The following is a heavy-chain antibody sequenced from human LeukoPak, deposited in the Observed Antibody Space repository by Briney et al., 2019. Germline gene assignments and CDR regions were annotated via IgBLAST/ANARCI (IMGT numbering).Heavy chain of an antibody. CDR2: IYTNGTT. CDR1: GGSISSYY. J-gene: IGHJ4*02. CDR3: ARLSTVTTSFDY. D-gene: IGHD4-17*01. V-gene: IGHV4-4*07. Sequence: PSETLSLTCTVSGGSISSYYRSWIRHPAGKGLEWIGRIYTNGTTHYNPSLMSRVTMSVDTSTNQSALKLRSVTAADTAVCYCARLSTVTTSFDYWGQGTLVTVSS.